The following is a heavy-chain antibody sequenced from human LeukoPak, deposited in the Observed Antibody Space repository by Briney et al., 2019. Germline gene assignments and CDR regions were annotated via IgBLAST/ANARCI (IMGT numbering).Heavy chain of an antibody. D-gene: IGHD3-10*01. V-gene: IGHV3-21*01. J-gene: IGHJ6*04. Sequence: GGSLRLSCAASGFTFSSYSMNWVRQAPGKGLEWVSSISSSSSYIYYADSVKGRFTISRDNAKNSLYLQMNSLRAEDTAVYYCARVGRVRGRSWVVWGKGTTVTVSS. CDR1: GFTFSSYS. CDR3: ARVGRVRGRSWVV. CDR2: ISSSSSYI.